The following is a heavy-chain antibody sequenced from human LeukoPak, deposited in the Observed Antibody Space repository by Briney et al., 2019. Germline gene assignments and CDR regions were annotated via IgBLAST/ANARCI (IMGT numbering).Heavy chain of an antibody. CDR3: ARDTQLSSGYGDRDYYYYGMDV. Sequence: ASVKVSCKASGYTFTSYGISWVRQAPGQGLEWMGWISAYNGNTNYAQKLQGRVTMTTDTSTSTAYMELRSLRSDDTAVYHCARDTQLSSGYGDRDYYYYGMDVWGQGTTVTVSS. CDR1: GYTFTSYG. D-gene: IGHD3-22*01. CDR2: ISAYNGNT. J-gene: IGHJ6*02. V-gene: IGHV1-18*01.